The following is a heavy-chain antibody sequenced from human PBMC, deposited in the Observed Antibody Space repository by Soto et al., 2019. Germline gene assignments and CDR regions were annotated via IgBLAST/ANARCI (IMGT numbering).Heavy chain of an antibody. CDR1: GYTFTSYG. V-gene: IGHV1-18*01. CDR2: ISAYNGNT. J-gene: IGHJ4*02. Sequence: ASVTVSCKASGYTFTSYGISWVRQAPGQGLEWMGWISAYNGNTNYAQKLQGRVTMTTDTSTSTAYMELRSLRSDDTAVYYCARAVNSGYDPADDYWGQGTLVTVSS. CDR3: ARAVNSGYDPADDY. D-gene: IGHD5-12*01.